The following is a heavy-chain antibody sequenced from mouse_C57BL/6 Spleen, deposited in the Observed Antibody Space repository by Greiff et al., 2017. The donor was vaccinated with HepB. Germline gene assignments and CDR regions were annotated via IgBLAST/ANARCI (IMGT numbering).Heavy chain of an antibody. D-gene: IGHD2-3*01. CDR1: GYTFTDYY. CDR3: ARRRIYDGYYDWYFDV. J-gene: IGHJ1*03. Sequence: VKLMESGPVLVKPGASVKISCKASGYTFTDYYINWVKQRPGQGLEWIGKIGPGSGSTYYNEKFKGKATLTADKSSSTAYMQLSSLTSEDSAVYFCARRRIYDGYYDWYFDVWGTGTTVTVSS. CDR2: IGPGSGST. V-gene: IGHV1-77*01.